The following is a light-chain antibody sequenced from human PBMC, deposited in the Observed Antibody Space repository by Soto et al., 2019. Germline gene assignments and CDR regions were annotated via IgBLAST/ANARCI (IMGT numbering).Light chain of an antibody. CDR3: QKYNSAPLT. CDR2: AAS. V-gene: IGKV1-27*01. CDR1: QGIANY. Sequence: DIQMTQSPSSLSASVRDRVTITCRASQGIANYLVWYQQKPGKVPKLLIYAASTLQSGVPSRFSGSGSGTDFTLTISSLQPEDVATYFCQKYNSAPLTFGQGTKVEIK. J-gene: IGKJ1*01.